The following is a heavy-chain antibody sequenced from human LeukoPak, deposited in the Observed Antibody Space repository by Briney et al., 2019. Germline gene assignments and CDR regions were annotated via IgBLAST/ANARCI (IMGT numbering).Heavy chain of an antibody. CDR1: GFTFSNYA. Sequence: GGSLRLSCAASGFTFSNYAMHWVRQAPDKGLEWVAIISYDGNTKYYVDSVKGRFTISRDNSNNTLYLQMNSLRAEDTAVYYCAKLTTSWGQGTLVTVSS. D-gene: IGHD4-11*01. CDR3: AKLTTS. J-gene: IGHJ4*02. V-gene: IGHV3-30*04. CDR2: ISYDGNTK.